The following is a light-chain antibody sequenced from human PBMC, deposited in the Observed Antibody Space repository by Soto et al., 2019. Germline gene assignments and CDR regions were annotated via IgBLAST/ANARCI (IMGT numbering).Light chain of an antibody. V-gene: IGLV2-14*01. CDR1: SSDVGGYNY. CDR2: DVS. CDR3: SSYTSSRENVV. Sequence: QSALTQPASVSGSPGQSITISCTGTSSDVGGYNYVSWYQQHPGKAPKLMIYDVSNRPLGVSNRFSGSKSGNTASLTISGLQAEAEADYYCSSYTSSRENVVFGGGTKLTVL. J-gene: IGLJ2*01.